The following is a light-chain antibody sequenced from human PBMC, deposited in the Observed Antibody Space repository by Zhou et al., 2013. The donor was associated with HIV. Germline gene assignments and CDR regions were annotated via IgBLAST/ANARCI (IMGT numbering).Light chain of an antibody. CDR1: QTIDNY. Sequence: DIQMTQSPTSLSASVGDRVTITCRPSQTIDNYLNWYQRKPGKAPKLLIYGASILHSGVPSRFSGSGSGTDFTLTISSLQPEDLALTYYVTDTVTHYTFG. V-gene: IGKV1-39*01. CDR2: GAS. J-gene: IGKJ5*01. CDR3: TDTVTHYT.